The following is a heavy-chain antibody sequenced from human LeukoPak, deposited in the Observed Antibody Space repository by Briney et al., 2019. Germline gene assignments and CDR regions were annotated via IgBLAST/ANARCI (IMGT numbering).Heavy chain of an antibody. J-gene: IGHJ6*02. D-gene: IGHD2-15*01. CDR3: ARLVAPQYYYYYYGMDV. V-gene: IGHV4-4*07. CDR1: GGSISSYY. Sequence: SETLSLTCTVSGGSISSYYWSWIRQPAGKGLEWIGRIYTSGSTNYNPSLKSRVTMSVDTSKNQFSLKLSSVTAADTAVYYCARLVAPQYYYYYYGMDVWGQGTTVTVSS. CDR2: IYTSGST.